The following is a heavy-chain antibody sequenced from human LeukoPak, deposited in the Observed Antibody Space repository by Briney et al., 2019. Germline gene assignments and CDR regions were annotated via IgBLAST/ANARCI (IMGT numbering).Heavy chain of an antibody. J-gene: IGHJ6*03. CDR1: GGSISSYY. D-gene: IGHD5-18*01. V-gene: IGHV4-59*01. Sequence: SETLSLTCTVSGGSISSYYWSWIRQPPGTGLEWIGYIYYSGSTNYNPSLKSRVTISVDTSKNQFSLKLSSVTAADTAVYYCARTTEGGYTYDYFYYYYMDVWGKGTTVTISS. CDR2: IYYSGST. CDR3: ARTTEGGYTYDYFYYYYMDV.